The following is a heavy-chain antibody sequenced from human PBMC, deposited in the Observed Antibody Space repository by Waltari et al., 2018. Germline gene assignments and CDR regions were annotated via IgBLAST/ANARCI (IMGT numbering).Heavy chain of an antibody. J-gene: IGHJ4*02. Sequence: EVQLVESGGGLVQPGGSLRLSCAASGFIFNNSRMHSVRQAPGKGLVSVSHINTDGSITNYADSVKGRFTISRDNAKNTLFLQMNSLRAEDTAVYYCVMYSSSFLGDCWGQGTLVTVSS. V-gene: IGHV3-74*01. CDR3: VMYSSSFLGDC. CDR2: INTDGSIT. CDR1: GFIFNNSR. D-gene: IGHD6-13*01.